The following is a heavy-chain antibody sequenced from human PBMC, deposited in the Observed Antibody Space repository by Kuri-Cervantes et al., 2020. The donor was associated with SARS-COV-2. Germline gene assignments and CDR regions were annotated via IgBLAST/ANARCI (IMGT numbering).Heavy chain of an antibody. Sequence: LSLTCAASGFTFSSYAMHWVRQAPGKGLEWVAVISYDGSNKYYADSVKSRFTISRDNSKNTLYLQMNSLRAEDTAVYYCAKNPVPAAIRFDYWGQGTLVTVSS. CDR1: GFTFSSYA. CDR3: AKNPVPAAIRFDY. CDR2: ISYDGSNK. V-gene: IGHV3-30-3*02. D-gene: IGHD2-2*01. J-gene: IGHJ4*02.